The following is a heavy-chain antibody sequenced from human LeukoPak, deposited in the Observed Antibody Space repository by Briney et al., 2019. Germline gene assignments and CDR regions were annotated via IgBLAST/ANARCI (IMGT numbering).Heavy chain of an antibody. D-gene: IGHD4-17*01. Sequence: GGSLRLSCAASGCSFTSYAMCSVRQAPRGRVQWVSAISGSGGSTYYADSVKGRFTISRDNSKNKMYLQMNSLTAEDTAVYYCAKDSTVTLFYYYYGMDVWGQGTTVTVSS. CDR2: ISGSGGST. J-gene: IGHJ6*02. CDR3: AKDSTVTLFYYYYGMDV. V-gene: IGHV3-23*01. CDR1: GCSFTSYA.